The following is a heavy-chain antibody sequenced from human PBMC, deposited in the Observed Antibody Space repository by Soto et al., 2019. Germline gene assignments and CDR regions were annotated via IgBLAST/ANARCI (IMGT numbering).Heavy chain of an antibody. J-gene: IGHJ4*02. V-gene: IGHV3-74*01. CDR1: GFTFNNFW. CDR3: ARGVADNTGSWF. D-gene: IGHD1-26*01. Sequence: EVQLVESGGGLVQPGGSLRLSCAASGFTFNNFWMHWVRQVPGKGLVWISRINNDGSSRSYADSVKGRFTISRDNAKNTRFLQMSSLRVEDTAVYYCARGVADNTGSWFWGQGILVTVSS. CDR2: INNDGSSR.